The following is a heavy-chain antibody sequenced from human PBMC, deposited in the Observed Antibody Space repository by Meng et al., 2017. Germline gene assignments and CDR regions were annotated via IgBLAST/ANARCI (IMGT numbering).Heavy chain of an antibody. Sequence: QVQLVHSGAEGKKPGASVKVSCKPSGYSFTAYYIHWLRQAPGQGLEWMGRIDPNSGVTEYAHKFHGRVTVTGDTSISTAYMELRRLTSDDTAVYYCARDEDISAAGKLFGDYWGQGTLVTVSS. V-gene: IGHV1-2*06. CDR1: GYSFTAYY. J-gene: IGHJ4*02. D-gene: IGHD6-13*01. CDR3: ARDEDISAAGKLFGDY. CDR2: IDPNSGVT.